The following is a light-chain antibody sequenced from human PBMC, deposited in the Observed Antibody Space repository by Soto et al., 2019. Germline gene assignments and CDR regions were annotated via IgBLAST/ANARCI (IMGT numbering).Light chain of an antibody. CDR2: RAS. CDR1: QSVSTN. CDR3: QHYNNWPPWT. V-gene: IGKV3-15*01. Sequence: EIVMTQSPATLSVSPGERATLSCRASQSVSTNLAWYQQKPGQAPRLLIYRASIRATGIPARFSGSGSGTDFTLTISGLQSEDFAVYYCQHYNNWPPWTFGRGTRVEIK. J-gene: IGKJ1*01.